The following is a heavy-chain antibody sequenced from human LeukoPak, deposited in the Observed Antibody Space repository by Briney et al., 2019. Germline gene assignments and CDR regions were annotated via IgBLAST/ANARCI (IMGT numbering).Heavy chain of an antibody. D-gene: IGHD3-16*01. CDR2: ISSDGSNT. Sequence: PGGSLRLSCAASGVTFSSSWMHWVRQGPGRRLVWVSRISSDGSNTIYADSVRGRFTVYRDNAKNTLFLQMNSLRAEDTGVYYCARDWGGYGPTSHNYWGQGTLVTVSS. CDR3: ARDWGGYGPTSHNY. J-gene: IGHJ4*02. V-gene: IGHV3-74*01. CDR1: GVTFSSSW.